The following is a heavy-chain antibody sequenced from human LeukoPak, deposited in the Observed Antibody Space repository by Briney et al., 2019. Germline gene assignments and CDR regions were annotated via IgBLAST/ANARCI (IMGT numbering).Heavy chain of an antibody. CDR3: ARRSPKGVVGALGFDY. Sequence: KPSETLSLTCAVYGGSLSGYYWSWIRQPPGKGLEWIGEINHSGSTNYNPSLKSRVTISVDTSKNQFSLKLSSVTAADTAVYYCARRSPKGVVGALGFDYWGQGTLVTVSS. CDR1: GGSLSGYY. J-gene: IGHJ4*02. V-gene: IGHV4-34*01. CDR2: INHSGST. D-gene: IGHD1-26*01.